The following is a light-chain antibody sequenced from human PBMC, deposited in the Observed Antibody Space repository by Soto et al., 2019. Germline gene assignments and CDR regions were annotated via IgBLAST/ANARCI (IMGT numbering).Light chain of an antibody. CDR3: VPWDDSLNAPV. CDR1: RSNIGSNT. CDR2: SND. Sequence: QSVLTQPPSASGPPGQRVIISCSGSRSNIGSNTVNWYQQLPGRAPRLLMFSNDQRPSGVPDRFSGSKSGTSASLAISGLQSEDEADYYCVPWDDSLNAPVFGGGTKLTVL. J-gene: IGLJ2*01. V-gene: IGLV1-44*01.